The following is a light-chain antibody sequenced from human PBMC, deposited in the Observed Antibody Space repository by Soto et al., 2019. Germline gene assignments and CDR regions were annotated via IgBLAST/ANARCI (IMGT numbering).Light chain of an antibody. J-gene: IGKJ4*01. CDR2: DAS. CDR1: QSVTTNY. CDR3: QQRSNWPLT. V-gene: IGKV3-11*01. Sequence: EVVLTQSPGTLSLSPGDTATLSCRASQSVTTNYLAWYQQKPGQAPRLLIYDASNRATGIPARFSGSGSGTDFTLTISSLEPEDFAVYYCQQRSNWPLTFGGGTNVDI.